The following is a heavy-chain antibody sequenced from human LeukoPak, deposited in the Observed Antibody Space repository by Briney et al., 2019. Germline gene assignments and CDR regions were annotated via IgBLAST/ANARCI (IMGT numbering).Heavy chain of an antibody. CDR2: ISSSSSYI. J-gene: IGHJ4*02. Sequence: GGSLRLSCAASGFTFSSYSMNWVRQAPGKGLEWVSSISSSSSYIYYGDSVKGRFTISRDNAKNSLYLKMNSLRDEDTAVYYCARDIDLDIVVVVAAAALDYWGQGTLVTVSS. V-gene: IGHV3-21*01. D-gene: IGHD2-15*01. CDR3: ARDIDLDIVVVVAAAALDY. CDR1: GFTFSSYS.